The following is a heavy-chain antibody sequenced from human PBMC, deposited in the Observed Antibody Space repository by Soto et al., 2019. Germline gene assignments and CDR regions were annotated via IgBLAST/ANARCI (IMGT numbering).Heavy chain of an antibody. CDR2: INSDGSSI. CDR1: GFTFSSYW. Sequence: GGSLRLSCAASGFTFSSYWMHCVRQAPGKGLVWVSRINSDGSSISYADSVKGRFTISRDNAKNTLYLQMNSLRVEDTAVYYCARETGYSSGWRQDYWGQGTLVTVSS. V-gene: IGHV3-74*01. D-gene: IGHD6-19*01. J-gene: IGHJ4*02. CDR3: ARETGYSSGWRQDY.